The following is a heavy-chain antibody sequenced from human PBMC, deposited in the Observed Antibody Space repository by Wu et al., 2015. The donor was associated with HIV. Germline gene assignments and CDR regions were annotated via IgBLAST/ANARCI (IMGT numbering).Heavy chain of an antibody. CDR2: FSPFFGTT. D-gene: IGHD3-10*01. Sequence: QVQLLQSGAEVKKPGPSVKVSCKASGETFGTYAVSWVRQAPGQGLEWMGGFSPFFGTTHYAQKFQGRVNFSADISTSTAYMEMSSLKSEDTAFYYCARVKLSGESYFYYMDVWAKGPRSSSP. CDR1: GETFGTYA. J-gene: IGHJ6*03. V-gene: IGHV1-69*14. CDR3: ARVKLSGESYFYYMDV.